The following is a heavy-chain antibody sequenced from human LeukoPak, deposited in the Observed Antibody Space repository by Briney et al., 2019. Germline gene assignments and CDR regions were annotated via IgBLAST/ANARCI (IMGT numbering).Heavy chain of an antibody. D-gene: IGHD3-10*01. V-gene: IGHV1-69*06. CDR1: GGTFSSYA. CDR3: ARGRVANYYGSGSYSWGFDY. Sequence: SVKVSCKASGGTFSSYAISWVRQAPGQGLEWMGGIIPIFSTANYAQKFQGRVTITADKSTSTAYMELSSLRSEDTAVYYCARGRVANYYGSGSYSWGFDYWGQGTLVTVSS. J-gene: IGHJ4*02. CDR2: IIPIFSTA.